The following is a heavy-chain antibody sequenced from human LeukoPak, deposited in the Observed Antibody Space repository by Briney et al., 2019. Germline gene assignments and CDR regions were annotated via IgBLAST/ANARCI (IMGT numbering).Heavy chain of an antibody. J-gene: IGHJ5*02. CDR2: ISSSGGST. D-gene: IGHD2-21*02. Sequence: GGSLRLSCAASGFNFTNYAMNWVRQAPGRGLGWVSLISSSGGSTYYAGSVKGRFTISRDNSKSTLYLQMNSLRAEDTAIYYCAKDGPTAIPSWFDPWGQGTLVTVSS. CDR3: AKDGPTAIPSWFDP. CDR1: GFNFTNYA. V-gene: IGHV3-23*01.